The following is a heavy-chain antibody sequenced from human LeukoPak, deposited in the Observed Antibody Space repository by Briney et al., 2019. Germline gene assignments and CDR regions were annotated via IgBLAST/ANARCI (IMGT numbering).Heavy chain of an antibody. CDR3: ARGSARGYSYGYNAFDI. J-gene: IGHJ3*02. CDR2: ITAGNGNT. D-gene: IGHD5-18*01. V-gene: IGHV1-18*01. CDR1: GYNFRNYG. Sequence: GASVKVSCKASGYNFRNYGIGWVRQAPRQGLEWMGWITAGNGNTNYAQKVQGRVTMTTDTSTSTAYMELRSLRSDDTAVYFCARGSARGYSYGYNAFDISGQGTMVTVSS.